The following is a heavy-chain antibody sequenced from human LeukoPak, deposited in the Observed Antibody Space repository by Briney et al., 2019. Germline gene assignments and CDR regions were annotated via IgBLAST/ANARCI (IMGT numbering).Heavy chain of an antibody. V-gene: IGHV1-8*03. Sequence: ASVKVSCKXSGYTFTSYDINWVQQATGQGLEWMGWMNPNSGNTGYAQKFQGRVTITRNTSISTAYMELSSLRSEDTAVYYCARDTYYYDSSGYFLFDYWGQGTLVTVSS. J-gene: IGHJ4*02. CDR2: MNPNSGNT. D-gene: IGHD3-22*01. CDR1: GYTFTSYD. CDR3: ARDTYYYDSSGYFLFDY.